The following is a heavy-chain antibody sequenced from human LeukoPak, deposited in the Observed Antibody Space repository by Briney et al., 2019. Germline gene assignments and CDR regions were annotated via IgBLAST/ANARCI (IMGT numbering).Heavy chain of an antibody. D-gene: IGHD2-15*01. Sequence: SETLSLTCAVHIESLNEEFWSWIRQSPGKGLEWIGEITHNGSTTFNPSLESRLTISVDTSKNHFSLTLTSVSAADASVYFFARRLFLGESCFSAEYFQLWGQGPLVTVSS. CDR1: IESLNEEF. V-gene: IGHV4-34*01. J-gene: IGHJ1*01. CDR3: ARRLFLGESCFSAEYFQL. CDR2: ITHNGST.